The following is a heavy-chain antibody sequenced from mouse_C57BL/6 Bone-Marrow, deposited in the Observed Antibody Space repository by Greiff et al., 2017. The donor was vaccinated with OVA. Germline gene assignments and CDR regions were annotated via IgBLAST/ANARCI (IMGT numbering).Heavy chain of an antibody. J-gene: IGHJ4*01. Sequence: EVKLMESGGGLVKPGGSLKLSCAASGFTFSDYGMHWVRQAPEKGLEWVAYISSGSSTIYYADTVKGRFTISRDNAKNTLFLQMTSLRSEDTAVYYCARVLYRYAMDYWGQGTSVTVSS. V-gene: IGHV5-17*01. CDR3: ARVLYRYAMDY. CDR2: ISSGSSTI. CDR1: GFTFSDYG. D-gene: IGHD2-1*01.